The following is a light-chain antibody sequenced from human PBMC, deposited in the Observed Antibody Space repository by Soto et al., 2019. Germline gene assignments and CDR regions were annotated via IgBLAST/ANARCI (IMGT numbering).Light chain of an antibody. V-gene: IGKV1-5*03. CDR3: QQYNDNWT. Sequence: DIQLTQSPSTLSASVGDRVTITCRASQSVSRWLAWYQQKPGKAHKLLIYKASTLESGVPSRFSGSGSGTEFTLAISSLQPDDSATYYCQQYNDNWTFGQGTKVDIK. J-gene: IGKJ1*01. CDR1: QSVSRW. CDR2: KAS.